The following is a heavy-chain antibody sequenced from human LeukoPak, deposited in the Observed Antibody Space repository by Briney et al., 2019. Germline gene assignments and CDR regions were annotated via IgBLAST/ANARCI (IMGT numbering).Heavy chain of an antibody. CDR1: GFTFSSYA. V-gene: IGHV3-23*01. Sequence: GGSLRLSCAASGFTFSSYAMSWVRQAPGKGLEWVSAVSCSGGSTYYADSVKGRFTISRDNSKNTLYLQMNSLRAEDTAVYYCAKSPPNYYDSSGPLDAFDIWGQGTMVTVSS. CDR2: VSCSGGST. J-gene: IGHJ3*02. D-gene: IGHD3-22*01. CDR3: AKSPPNYYDSSGPLDAFDI.